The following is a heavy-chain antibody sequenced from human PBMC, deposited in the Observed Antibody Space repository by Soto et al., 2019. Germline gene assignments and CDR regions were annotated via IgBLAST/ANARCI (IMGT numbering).Heavy chain of an antibody. CDR1: GFTFSSYG. D-gene: IGHD6-19*01. J-gene: IGHJ4*02. V-gene: IGHV3-33*01. CDR2: IWYDGSNK. CDR3: ARGVAGTVDSYFDY. Sequence: GGSLRLSCAASGFTFSSYGMHWVRQAPGKGLEWVAVIWYDGSNKYYADSVKGRFTISRDNSKNTLYLQMNSLRAEDTAVYYCARGVAGTVDSYFDYWGQGTLVTVSS.